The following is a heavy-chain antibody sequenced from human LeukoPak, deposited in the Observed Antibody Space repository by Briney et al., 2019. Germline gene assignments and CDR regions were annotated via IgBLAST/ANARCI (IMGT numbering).Heavy chain of an antibody. CDR1: GFTFSSYA. V-gene: IGHV3-23*01. J-gene: IGHJ4*02. CDR2: ISGSGGTT. Sequence: PGGSLRLSCAASGFTFSSYAMSWVRQAPGKGLAWVSVISGSGGTTYYADSVKGRFVISRDNSKNTLYLQMNSLRAEDTAVYYCAKEAYSSELRHIDYWGQGTLVTVSS. D-gene: IGHD3-3*01. CDR3: AKEAYSSELRHIDY.